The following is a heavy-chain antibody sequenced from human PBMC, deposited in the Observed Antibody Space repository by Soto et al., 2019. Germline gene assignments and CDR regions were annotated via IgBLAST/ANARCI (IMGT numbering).Heavy chain of an antibody. CDR2: TYYRSKWKN. CDR3: AREGTSYNRNWKNAFDS. Sequence: QVQLQQSGPGLVKPSQTLSLTCAISGDSVSSNDAAWNWIRQSPSRGLEWLGRTYYRSKWKNDYSASVKSRISINPDTPKTQFSLQLDSVTPEDTAIYYCAREGTSYNRNWKNAFDSWCQGAMVTISS. D-gene: IGHD1-7*01. J-gene: IGHJ3*02. CDR1: GDSVSSNDAA. V-gene: IGHV6-1*01.